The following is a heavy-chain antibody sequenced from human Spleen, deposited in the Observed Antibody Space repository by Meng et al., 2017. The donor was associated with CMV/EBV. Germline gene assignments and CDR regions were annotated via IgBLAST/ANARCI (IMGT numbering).Heavy chain of an antibody. D-gene: IGHD6-13*01. Sequence: ASVKVSCKASGYTFIGYHMHWVRQAPGQGLEWVGWINPYSGTSDFAQKFQGRVTMTWDTSISTAYMELNSLTFDDTAIYYCARPFFSSSWQPFDYWGQGTLVTVSS. J-gene: IGHJ4*02. CDR2: INPYSGTS. CDR3: ARPFFSSSWQPFDY. CDR1: GYTFIGYH. V-gene: IGHV1-2*02.